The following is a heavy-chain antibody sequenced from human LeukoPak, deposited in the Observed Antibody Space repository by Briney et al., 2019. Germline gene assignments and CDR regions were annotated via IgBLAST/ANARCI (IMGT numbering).Heavy chain of an antibody. CDR3: ARGPRWYCSGGSCYSWFDP. J-gene: IGHJ5*02. CDR2: INSDGSST. Sequence: GGSLRLSCAASGFTFSSYWMHWVRQAPGKGLVWVSRINSDGSSTSYAYSVKGRFTLPRDNAKNTLYLQMNSLRAADTAVYYCARGPRWYCSGGSCYSWFDPWGQGTLVTVSS. CDR1: GFTFSSYW. V-gene: IGHV3-74*01. D-gene: IGHD2-15*01.